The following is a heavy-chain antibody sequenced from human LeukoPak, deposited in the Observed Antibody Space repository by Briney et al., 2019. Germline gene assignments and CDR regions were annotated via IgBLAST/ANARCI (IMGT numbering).Heavy chain of an antibody. V-gene: IGHV3-9*01. CDR3: AKDMGIRDGYNKAFDC. CDR1: GFTFGDRV. Sequence: PGRSLRLSCAASGFTFGDRVMHWVRQAPGKGLEWVAAINWNSVNIGYADSVKGRFTISRDNAKNSLYLQMNSLRPEDTALYYCAKDMGIRDGYNKAFDCWGQGTLVTVSP. J-gene: IGHJ4*02. D-gene: IGHD5-24*01. CDR2: INWNSVNI.